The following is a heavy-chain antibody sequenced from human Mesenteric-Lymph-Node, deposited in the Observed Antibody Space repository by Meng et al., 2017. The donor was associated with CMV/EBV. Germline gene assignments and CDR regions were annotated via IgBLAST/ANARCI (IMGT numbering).Heavy chain of an antibody. J-gene: IGHJ6*02. CDR1: GYTFTSYG. D-gene: IGHD6-6*01. CDR3: ARGKGSSGLYYYYGMDV. V-gene: IGHV1-69*10. CDR2: IIPILGIA. Sequence: SVKVSCKASGYTFTSYGISWVRQAPGQGLEWMGGIIPILGIANYAQKFQGRVTITADKSTSTAYMELSSLRSEDTAVYYCARGKGSSGLYYYYGMDVWGQGTTVTVSS.